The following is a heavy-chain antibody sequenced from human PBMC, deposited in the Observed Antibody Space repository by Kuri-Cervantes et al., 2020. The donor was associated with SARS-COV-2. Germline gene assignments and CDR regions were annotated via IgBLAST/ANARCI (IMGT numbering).Heavy chain of an antibody. CDR2: IIPIFGIA. CDR1: GGTFSSYA. J-gene: IGHJ4*02. D-gene: IGHD3-3*01. Sequence: SVKVSCKASGGTFSSYAISWVRQAPGQGLEWMGGIIPIFGIANYAQKFQGRVTITADKSTSTAYMELSSLRSGDTAVYYCARATGDDFWSGYYDYWGQGTLVTVSS. V-gene: IGHV1-69*10. CDR3: ARATGDDFWSGYYDY.